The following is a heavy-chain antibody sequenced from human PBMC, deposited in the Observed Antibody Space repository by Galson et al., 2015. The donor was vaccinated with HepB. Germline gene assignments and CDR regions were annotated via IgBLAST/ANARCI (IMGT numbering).Heavy chain of an antibody. CDR1: GFTFSSYW. CDR3: ARDSGAYCGGDCYSYYYYYYGLDV. D-gene: IGHD2-21*02. CDR2: IKQDGSEK. V-gene: IGHV3-7*03. J-gene: IGHJ6*02. Sequence: SLRLSCAASGFTFSSYWMRWVRQAPGKGLEWVANIKQDGSEKYYVDSVKGRFTISRDNAKNSPYLQMNSLRAEDTAVYYCARDSGAYCGGDCYSYYYYYYGLDVWGQGTTVTVSS.